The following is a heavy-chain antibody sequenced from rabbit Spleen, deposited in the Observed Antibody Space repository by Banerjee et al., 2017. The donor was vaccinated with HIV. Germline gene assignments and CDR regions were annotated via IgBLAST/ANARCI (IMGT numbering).Heavy chain of an antibody. CDR1: GFSFSSRYY. Sequence: QSLEESGGDLVKPGASLTVTCTVSGFSFSSRYYMCWVRQAPGKGLEWIACIYAGSSGFTYFASWAKGRFTISKASSTTVTLQMTSLTAADTATYFCARDTSSSFSSYGMDLWGPGTLVTVS. CDR2: IYAGSSGFT. D-gene: IGHD1-1*01. J-gene: IGHJ6*01. V-gene: IGHV1S40*01. CDR3: ARDTSSSFSSYGMDL.